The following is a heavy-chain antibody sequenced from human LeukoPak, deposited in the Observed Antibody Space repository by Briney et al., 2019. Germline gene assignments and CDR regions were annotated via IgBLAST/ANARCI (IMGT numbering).Heavy chain of an antibody. D-gene: IGHD6-19*01. Sequence: ASVTVSCKASGYTFTGYYMHWVRQAPGQGLEWMGWINPNSGGTNYAQKFQGRVTMTRDTSIRTAYMELSRLRSDDTAVYYCARAPSSGWYYFDYWGQGTLVTVSS. CDR3: ARAPSSGWYYFDY. CDR1: GYTFTGYY. J-gene: IGHJ4*02. V-gene: IGHV1-2*02. CDR2: INPNSGGT.